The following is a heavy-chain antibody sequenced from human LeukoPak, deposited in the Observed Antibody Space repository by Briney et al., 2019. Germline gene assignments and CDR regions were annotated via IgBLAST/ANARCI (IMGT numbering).Heavy chain of an antibody. J-gene: IGHJ3*02. V-gene: IGHV4-34*01. CDR3: AREASDSSGYDAFDI. CDR1: GGSFSGYY. CDR2: INHSGST. D-gene: IGHD3-22*01. Sequence: SETLSLTCAVCGGSFSGYYWSWLRQPPGKGLEWIGEINHSGSTNYNPSLKSRDTISVDTSKNQFSLKLSSVTAADTAVYYCAREASDSSGYDAFDIWGQGTMVTVSS.